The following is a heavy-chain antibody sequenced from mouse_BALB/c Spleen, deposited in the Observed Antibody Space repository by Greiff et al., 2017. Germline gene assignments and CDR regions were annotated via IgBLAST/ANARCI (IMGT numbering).Heavy chain of an antibody. J-gene: IGHJ3*01. CDR2: IDPSDSET. CDR3: ARSGVPYSAWFAY. V-gene: IGHV1-69*02. CDR1: GYTFTSYW. D-gene: IGHD2-10*01. Sequence: QVQLQQPGAELVKPGAPVKLSCKASGYTFTSYWMNWVKQRPGRGLEWIGRIDPSDSETHYNQKFKDKATLTVDKSSSTAYIQLSSLTSEDSAVYYCARSGVPYSAWFAYWGQGTLVTVSA.